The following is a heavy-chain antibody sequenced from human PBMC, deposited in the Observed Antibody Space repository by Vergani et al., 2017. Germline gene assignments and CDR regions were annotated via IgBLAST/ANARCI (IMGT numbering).Heavy chain of an antibody. D-gene: IGHD1-26*01. CDR3: TRQPQERASCPPSVPA. CDR2: INHSGST. CDR1: GGSFSGYY. Sequence: QVQLQQWGAGLLKPSETLSLTCAAYGGSFSGYYWSWIRQPPGKGLEWIGEINHSGSTNYNPSLKSRVTISVDTSKNQFSLKVTSVSAADTAVYYCTRQPQERASCPPSVPAWGQGISVIVSS. V-gene: IGHV4-34*01. J-gene: IGHJ4*01.